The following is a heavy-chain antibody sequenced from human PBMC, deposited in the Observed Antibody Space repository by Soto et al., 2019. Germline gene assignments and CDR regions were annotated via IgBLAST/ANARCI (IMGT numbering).Heavy chain of an antibody. V-gene: IGHV1-8*01. CDR2: MNPKSGDT. CDR1: GFTFTSYN. J-gene: IGHJ5*02. Sequence: GASVKVSCKASGFTFTSYNINWVLQPTGQGLEWMGWMNPKSGDTGYAQKFQGRVTMTRNTSISIAYMELSSLTSEDTAVYYCARGRWYCSSTTCLRTFNWFDPWGQGTLVTVSS. D-gene: IGHD2-2*01. CDR3: ARGRWYCSSTTCLRTFNWFDP.